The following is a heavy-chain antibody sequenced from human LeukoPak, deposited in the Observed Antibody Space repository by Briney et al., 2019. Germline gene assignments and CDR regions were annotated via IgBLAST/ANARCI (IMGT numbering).Heavy chain of an antibody. CDR1: GFTFSDYY. D-gene: IGHD2-2*01. Sequence: GGSLRLSCAASGFTFSDYYMSWIRQAPGKGLEWVAYISSSGNTRYYADSVKGRFTISRDNAKNSLYLQMNSLRADDTAVYYCAVGYCSSCNWFDPWGQGTLVTVSS. J-gene: IGHJ5*02. V-gene: IGHV3-11*01. CDR3: AVGYCSSCNWFDP. CDR2: ISSSGNTR.